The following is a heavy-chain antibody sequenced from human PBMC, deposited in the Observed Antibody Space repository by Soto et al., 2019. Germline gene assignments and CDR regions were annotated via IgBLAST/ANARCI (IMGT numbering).Heavy chain of an antibody. CDR2: IIPIFGTA. V-gene: IGHV1-69*06. Sequence: ASVKVSCKASGGTFSSYAISWVRQAPGQGLEWMGGIIPIFGTANYAQKFQGRVTITADKSTSTAYMELSSLRSEDTAVYYCARDVYSGYYYYGMDVWGQGTTVTVSS. D-gene: IGHD5-12*01. CDR1: GGTFSSYA. CDR3: ARDVYSGYYYYGMDV. J-gene: IGHJ6*02.